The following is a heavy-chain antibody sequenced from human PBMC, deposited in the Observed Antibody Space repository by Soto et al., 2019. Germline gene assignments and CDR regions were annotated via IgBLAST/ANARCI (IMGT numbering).Heavy chain of an antibody. D-gene: IGHD5-18*01. V-gene: IGHV3-48*03. CDR3: ARDSAGYGYDY. CDR2: ISSNGSTI. J-gene: IGHJ4*02. CDR1: GFTFSIYE. Sequence: GSLGLSCAASGFTFSIYEMNWVRQAAGKWLEWVSYISSNGSTIYYADSVKGRFTISRDNAKNSLYLQMNSLRAEDMAVYYCARDSAGYGYDYWGQGTLVTVSS.